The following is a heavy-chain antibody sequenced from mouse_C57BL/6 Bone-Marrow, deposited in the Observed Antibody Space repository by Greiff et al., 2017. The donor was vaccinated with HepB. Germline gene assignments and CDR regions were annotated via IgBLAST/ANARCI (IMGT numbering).Heavy chain of an antibody. CDR1: GYTFTSYW. V-gene: IGHV1-69*01. Sequence: QVQLQQSGAELVMPGASVKLSCKASGYTFTSYWMHWVKQRPGQGLEWIGEIDPSDSYTNYNQKFKGKSTLTVDKSSSTAYMQLSSLTSEDSAVYYCARDYYGSSYWYFDVWGTGTTGTVSS. CDR2: IDPSDSYT. J-gene: IGHJ1*03. D-gene: IGHD1-1*01. CDR3: ARDYYGSSYWYFDV.